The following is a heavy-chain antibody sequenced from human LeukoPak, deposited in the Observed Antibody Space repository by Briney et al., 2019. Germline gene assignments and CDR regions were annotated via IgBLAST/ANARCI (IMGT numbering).Heavy chain of an antibody. Sequence: PSETPSLTCTVSGGSASGGNYYCSWIRQSPGKGLEWIGYIHYSGSTVYNPSLKSRVTMSIDTSKNQFSLNLSSATAADTAVYYCTRTGSTGGYWGQGTLVTVSS. J-gene: IGHJ4*02. V-gene: IGHV4-61*01. D-gene: IGHD1-7*01. CDR2: IHYSGST. CDR1: GGSASGGNYY. CDR3: TRTGSTGGY.